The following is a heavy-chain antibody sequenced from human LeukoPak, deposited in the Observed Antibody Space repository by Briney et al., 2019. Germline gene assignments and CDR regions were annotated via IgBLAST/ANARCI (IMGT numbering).Heavy chain of an antibody. V-gene: IGHV1-2*02. J-gene: IGHJ6*03. CDR3: ARGRTYYYYMDV. CDR2: INPNSGGT. CDR1: GYTFTGYY. Sequence: ASVKVSCKASGYTFTGYYMHWVRQAPGQGLEWMGWINPNSGGTNYAQKLQGRVTMTTDTSTSTAYMELRSLRSDDTAVYYRARGRTYYYYMDVWGKGTTVTISS.